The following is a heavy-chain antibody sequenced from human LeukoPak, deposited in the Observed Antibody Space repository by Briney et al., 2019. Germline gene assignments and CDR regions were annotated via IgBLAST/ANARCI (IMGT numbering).Heavy chain of an antibody. J-gene: IGHJ4*02. CDR1: GFTFNSFA. CDR2: ISGSGGST. V-gene: IGHV3-23*01. CDR3: AKDLEFLHGGTYYHY. D-gene: IGHD1-26*01. Sequence: GGSLRLSCAASGFTFNSFAMSWVRQAPGKGLEWVSGISGSGGSTYYADSVKGWFTISRDNSKNTLYLQMNNLRAEDTAIYYCAKDLEFLHGGTYYHYWGQGTLVTVSS.